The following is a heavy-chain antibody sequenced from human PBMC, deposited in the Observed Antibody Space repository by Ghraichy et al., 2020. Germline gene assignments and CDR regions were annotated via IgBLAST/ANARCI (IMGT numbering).Heavy chain of an antibody. Sequence: GGSLRLSCAASEFIFSSTWMHWVRQAPGKGLAWVSRIDSDGSRASYADSVKDRFTISRDNAKNTLYLQMNSLRAEDTAVYYCVTGGYSGYGYNFDYWGQGTLVTVSA. CDR2: IDSDGSRA. J-gene: IGHJ4*02. V-gene: IGHV3-74*01. CDR1: EFIFSSTW. CDR3: VTGGYSGYGYNFDY. D-gene: IGHD5-12*01.